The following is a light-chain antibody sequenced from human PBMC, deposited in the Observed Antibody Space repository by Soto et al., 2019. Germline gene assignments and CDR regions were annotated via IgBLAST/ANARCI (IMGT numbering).Light chain of an antibody. J-gene: IGKJ2*01. V-gene: IGKV1-9*01. CDR3: QQLNSNPYT. CDR1: QGISSY. Sequence: DIQLTQSPSFLSASVGDRVTVTCRASQGISSYLAWYQQKPGKAPKLLIYAASTLQSGVPSRFSGSGSGTVFTLTISSLQPEDFATYYCQQLNSNPYTFGQGSKLEIK. CDR2: AAS.